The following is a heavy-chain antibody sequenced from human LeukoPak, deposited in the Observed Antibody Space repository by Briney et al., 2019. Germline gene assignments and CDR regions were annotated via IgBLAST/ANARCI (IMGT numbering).Heavy chain of an antibody. J-gene: IGHJ4*02. CDR3: AILGIAVAGIGDY. CDR2: IIPIFGTA. D-gene: IGHD6-19*01. Sequence: ASVKVSCKASGGTFSSYAISWVRQAPGQGLEWMGGIIPIFGTANYAQKLQGRVTMTTDTSTSTAYMELRSLRSDDTAVYYCAILGIAVAGIGDYWGQGTLVTVSS. V-gene: IGHV1-69*05. CDR1: GGTFSSYA.